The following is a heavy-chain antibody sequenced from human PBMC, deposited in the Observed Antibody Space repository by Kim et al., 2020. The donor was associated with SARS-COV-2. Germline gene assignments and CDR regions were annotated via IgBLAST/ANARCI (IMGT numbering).Heavy chain of an antibody. CDR2: IYYSGST. CDR1: GGSISSGGYY. Sequence: SETLSLTCTVSGGSISSGGYYWSWIRQHPGKGLEWIGYIYYSGSTYYNPSLKSRVTISVDTSKNQFSLKLSSVTAADTAVYYCARLDPDYDILTGYYLDYWGQGTLVTVSS. V-gene: IGHV4-31*03. J-gene: IGHJ4*02. D-gene: IGHD3-9*01. CDR3: ARLDPDYDILTGYYLDY.